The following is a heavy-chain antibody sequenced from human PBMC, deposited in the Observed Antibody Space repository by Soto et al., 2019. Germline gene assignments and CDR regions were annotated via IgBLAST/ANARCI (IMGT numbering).Heavy chain of an antibody. J-gene: IGHJ5*02. CDR2: ITIGGSYT. V-gene: IGHV3-23*01. CDR3: AKWSTSDVS. CDR1: GFSFSNFA. Sequence: ELQLLESGGGFVQPGGSLRLSCAASGFSFSNFAMGWVRQAPGEGLEWGSSITIGGSYTTYADSVRGRFTISRDNAKNTLDLQMNSLRHEDTAVYSCAKWSTSDVSWGRGTLVTVSS. D-gene: IGHD2-15*01.